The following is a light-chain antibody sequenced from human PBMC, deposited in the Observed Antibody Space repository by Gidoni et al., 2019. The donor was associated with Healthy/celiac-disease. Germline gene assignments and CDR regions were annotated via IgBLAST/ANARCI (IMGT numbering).Light chain of an antibody. V-gene: IGLV3-10*01. J-gene: IGLJ3*02. Sequence: SYELTQPPSVSVSPGQTASITCSGDALPKKYAYWYQQKSGQAPVLVIYEDSKRPAGIPERFSGSSSGTMATLTISGAQGEDEADYYCYSTDSSGNHRGVFGGGTKLTVL. CDR3: YSTDSSGNHRGV. CDR2: EDS. CDR1: ALPKKY.